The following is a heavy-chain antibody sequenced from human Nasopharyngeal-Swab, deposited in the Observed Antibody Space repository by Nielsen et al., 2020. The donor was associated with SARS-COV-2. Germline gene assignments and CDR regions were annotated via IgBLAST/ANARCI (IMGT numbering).Heavy chain of an antibody. V-gene: IGHV3-48*03. CDR3: ARGRIGIAAAGRKHILGWFDP. CDR2: ISSSGSTI. J-gene: IGHJ5*02. Sequence: VRQMPGKGLGGGSYISSSGSTIYYADSVKGRFTTSRDNAKNSLYLQMNSLRAEDTAVYYCARGRIGIAAAGRKHILGWFDPWGQGTLVTVSS. D-gene: IGHD6-13*01.